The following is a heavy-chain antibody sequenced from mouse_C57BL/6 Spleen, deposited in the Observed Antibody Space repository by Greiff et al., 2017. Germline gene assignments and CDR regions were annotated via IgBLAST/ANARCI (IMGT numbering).Heavy chain of an antibody. J-gene: IGHJ2*01. V-gene: IGHV1-18*01. CDR1: GYTFTDYN. D-gene: IGHD4-1*01. CDR3: ARPLTGAFDY. CDR2: ISPNNGGT. Sequence: EVQLQESGPELVKPGASVKIPCTASGYTFTDYNMDWVKQSHGKSLEWIGDISPNNGGTNYNQKFKGMATLTVDKSPSTAYMELRSLTSEDTAFYYCARPLTGAFDYWGQGTTLTVSS.